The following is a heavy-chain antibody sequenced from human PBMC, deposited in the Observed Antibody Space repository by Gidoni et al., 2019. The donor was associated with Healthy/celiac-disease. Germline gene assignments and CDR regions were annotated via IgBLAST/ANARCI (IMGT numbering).Heavy chain of an antibody. CDR1: GFTFSSYG. CDR2: ISYDGSNK. V-gene: IGHV3-30*18. CDR3: AKDRVVRGVIITVLDY. J-gene: IGHJ4*02. Sequence: QVQLVESGGGVVQPGRSLRLSCAASGFTFSSYGMHWVRQAPGKGLEWVAVISYDGSNKYYADSVKGRFTISRDNSKNTLYLQMNSLRAEDTAVYYCAKDRVVRGVIITVLDYWGQGTLVTVSS. D-gene: IGHD3-10*01.